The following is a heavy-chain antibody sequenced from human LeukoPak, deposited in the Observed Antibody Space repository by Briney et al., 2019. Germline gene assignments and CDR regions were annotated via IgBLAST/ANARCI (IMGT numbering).Heavy chain of an antibody. D-gene: IGHD6-19*01. CDR2: IIPILGIA. J-gene: IGHJ4*02. V-gene: IGHV1-69*02. Sequence: SVKVSCKASGGTFSSYTISWVRHAPGQGLEWMGRIIPILGIANYAQKFQGRVTITADKSTSTAYMELSSLRSEDTAVYYCARGSYSSGWYADYWGQGTLVTVSS. CDR3: ARGSYSSGWYADY. CDR1: GGTFSSYT.